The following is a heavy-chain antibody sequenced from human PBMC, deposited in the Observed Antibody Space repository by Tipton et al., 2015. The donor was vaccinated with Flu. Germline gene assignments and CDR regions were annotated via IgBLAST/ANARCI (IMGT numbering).Heavy chain of an antibody. CDR3: ARLSYYDVDLRNFYFDY. J-gene: IGHJ4*02. CDR2: IYPSGTT. Sequence: TLSLTCTVSGGSISSSSYYWGWIRQPPGKRLELIGSIYPSGTTYYNPSLKSRVTISVDTSKSQFSLMLRSVTAADTAVYYCARLSYYDVDLRNFYFDYWGLGALVTVSS. D-gene: IGHD3-10*02. V-gene: IGHV4-39*01. CDR1: GGSISSSSYY.